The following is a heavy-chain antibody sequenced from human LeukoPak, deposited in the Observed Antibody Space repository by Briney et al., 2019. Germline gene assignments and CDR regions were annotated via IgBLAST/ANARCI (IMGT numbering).Heavy chain of an antibody. Sequence: ASVKVSCKASGYTFTGYYMHWVRQAPGQGLEWMGWINPNSGGTSYAQKFQGRVTMTRDTSITTAYMELSRLISDDTAVYYCARGRRTNYYFDYWGQGTLVTVSS. V-gene: IGHV1-2*02. CDR1: GYTFTGYY. CDR3: ARGRRTNYYFDY. J-gene: IGHJ4*02. CDR2: INPNSGGT.